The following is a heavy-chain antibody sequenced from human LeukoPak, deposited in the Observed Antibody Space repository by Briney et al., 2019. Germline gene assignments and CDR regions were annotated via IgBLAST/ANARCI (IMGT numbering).Heavy chain of an antibody. CDR2: IYYSGNT. J-gene: IGHJ4*02. D-gene: IGHD5-18*01. Sequence: SETLSLTCAVYGGSFSGYYWSWIRQPPGKGLEWIGYIYYSGNTNYNPSLKSQITISVDTSKNQFSLKLSSVTAADTAVYYCARHLRKYSPFDYWGQGTLVTVSS. CDR3: ARHLRKYSPFDY. V-gene: IGHV4-59*08. CDR1: GGSFSGYY.